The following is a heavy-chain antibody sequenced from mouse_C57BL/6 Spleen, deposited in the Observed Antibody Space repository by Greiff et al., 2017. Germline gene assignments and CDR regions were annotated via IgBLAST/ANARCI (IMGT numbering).Heavy chain of an antibody. V-gene: IGHV1-55*01. CDR3: ARGDFAY. Sequence: QVHVKQSGAELVKPGASVKMSCKASGYTFTSYWITWVKQRPGQGLEWIGDIYPGSGSTNYNEKFKSKATLTVDKPSSTAYMQLSSLTSEDSAVYYCARGDFAYWGQGTLVTVSA. CDR1: GYTFTSYW. D-gene: IGHD3-3*01. CDR2: IYPGSGST. J-gene: IGHJ3*01.